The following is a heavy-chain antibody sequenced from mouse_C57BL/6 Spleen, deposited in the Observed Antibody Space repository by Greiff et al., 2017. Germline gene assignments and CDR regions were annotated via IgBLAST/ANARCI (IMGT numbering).Heavy chain of an antibody. CDR3: ARDYYGRTPFDY. Sequence: VQLQQSGPELVKPGASVKISCKASGYAFSSSWMNWVKQRPGKGLEWIGRIYPGDGDTNYNGKFKGKATLTADKSSSTAYMQLSSLTSEDSAVYFCARDYYGRTPFDYWGQGTTLTVSS. V-gene: IGHV1-82*01. CDR1: GYAFSSSW. CDR2: IYPGDGDT. D-gene: IGHD1-1*01. J-gene: IGHJ2*01.